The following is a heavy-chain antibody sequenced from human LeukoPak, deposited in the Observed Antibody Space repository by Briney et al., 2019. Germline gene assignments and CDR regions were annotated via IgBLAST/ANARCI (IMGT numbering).Heavy chain of an antibody. CDR3: ARHYYGAGSYYLGY. V-gene: IGHV1-18*04. CDR2: ISTYNGNT. Sequence: ASVKVSCKASGYTFTSYGISWVRQAPGQGLEWMGWISTYNGNTNYAQRLQGRVTMTTDTSTSTAYMELRSLRSDDTAVYYCARHYYGAGSYYLGYWGQGTLVTVSS. CDR1: GYTFTSYG. J-gene: IGHJ4*02. D-gene: IGHD3-10*01.